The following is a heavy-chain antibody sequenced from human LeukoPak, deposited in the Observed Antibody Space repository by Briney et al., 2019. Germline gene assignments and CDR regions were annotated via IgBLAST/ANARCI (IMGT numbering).Heavy chain of an antibody. J-gene: IGHJ4*02. D-gene: IGHD6-13*01. CDR2: IWYDGSNK. Sequence: GGSLRLSCAAWGFTLSSYGMHWVRQAPGKGGEGVAGIWYDGSNKYYADSVKGRFTISRDNSKNTLYLQMTSLRAEDTAVYYCAKRPGIAAEDTFGYWGQGTLVTVSS. CDR1: GFTLSSYG. CDR3: AKRPGIAAEDTFGY. V-gene: IGHV3-33*06.